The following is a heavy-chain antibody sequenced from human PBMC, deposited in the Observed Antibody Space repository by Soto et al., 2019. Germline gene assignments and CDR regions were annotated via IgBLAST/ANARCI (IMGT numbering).Heavy chain of an antibody. CDR3: ARLPVSVAGTADIDY. J-gene: IGHJ4*02. V-gene: IGHV4-39*01. Sequence: SETLSLTCTVSGGSTSSSSYYWGWVRQPPGKGLEWIGSVYYSGTTYHNPSLKSRVTISVDTSKNQFSLTLSSATATDTAVYYCARLPVSVAGTADIDYWGQGTLVTVSS. CDR2: VYYSGTT. CDR1: GGSTSSSSYY. D-gene: IGHD6-19*01.